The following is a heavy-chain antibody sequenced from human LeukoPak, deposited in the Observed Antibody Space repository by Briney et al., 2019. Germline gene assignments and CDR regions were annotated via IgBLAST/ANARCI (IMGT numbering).Heavy chain of an antibody. CDR1: GFTFSSYS. J-gene: IGHJ5*02. V-gene: IGHV3-21*01. Sequence: GGSLRLSCAASGFTFSSYSMNWVRQAPGEGLEWVSSISSSSSYIYYADSVKGQFTISRDNAKNSRYLQMNRLRAEAKAVYYCARYVGTTPLPWGQGTLVTVSS. CDR2: ISSSSSYI. D-gene: IGHD1-26*01. CDR3: ARYVGTTPLP.